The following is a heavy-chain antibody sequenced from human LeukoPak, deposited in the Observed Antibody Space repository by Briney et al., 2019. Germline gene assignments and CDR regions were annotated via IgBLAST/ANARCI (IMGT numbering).Heavy chain of an antibody. CDR1: GYTFTGYY. D-gene: IGHD6-13*01. Sequence: ASVKVSCNASGYTFTGYYMHWVRQAPGQGLEWMGWINPNSGGTNYAQKFQGRVTMTRDASISTAYMELSRLRSDDTAVYYCARAEAAGNHFDLWGRGTLVTVSS. CDR2: INPNSGGT. CDR3: ARAEAAGNHFDL. V-gene: IGHV1-2*02. J-gene: IGHJ2*01.